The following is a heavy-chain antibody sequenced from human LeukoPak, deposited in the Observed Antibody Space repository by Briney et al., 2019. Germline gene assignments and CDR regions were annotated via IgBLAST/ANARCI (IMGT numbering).Heavy chain of an antibody. Sequence: GGSLRLSCAASGSTFSIYSMNWVRQAPGKGLEWVSSISSSSSFIYYADSVKGRFTISRDNAKNSLYLQMNSLRAEDMALYYCAKDKSRDSSSPFDYWGQGTLVTVSS. CDR2: ISSSSSFI. CDR1: GSTFSIYS. CDR3: AKDKSRDSSSPFDY. V-gene: IGHV3-21*04. J-gene: IGHJ4*02. D-gene: IGHD6-13*01.